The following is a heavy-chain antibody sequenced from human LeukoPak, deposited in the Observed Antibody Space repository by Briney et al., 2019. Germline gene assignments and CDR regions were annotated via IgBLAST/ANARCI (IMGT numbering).Heavy chain of an antibody. J-gene: IGHJ6*03. CDR3: AKGAYCSGGSCGVYYYYYMDV. Sequence: GGSLRLSCAASGVTFSSYAMGWVRQAPGKGLEWVSAISGSGGSTYYADSVKGRFTISRDNSKNTLYLQMNSLRAEDTAVYYCAKGAYCSGGSCGVYYYYYMDVLGRGTTVTVSS. V-gene: IGHV3-23*01. CDR1: GVTFSSYA. CDR2: ISGSGGST. D-gene: IGHD2-15*01.